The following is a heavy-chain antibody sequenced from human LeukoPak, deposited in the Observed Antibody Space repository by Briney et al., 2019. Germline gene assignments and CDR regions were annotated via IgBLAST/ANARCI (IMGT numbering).Heavy chain of an antibody. CDR1: GGTFSSYA. J-gene: IGHJ4*02. Sequence: SVKVSCKASGGTFSSYAISWVRQAPGQGLEWMGGIIPIFGTANYAQKFQGRVTITADESTSTAYMKLSSLRSEDTAVYYCARVIYSSSPYYFDYWGQGTLVTVSS. V-gene: IGHV1-69*13. D-gene: IGHD6-13*01. CDR2: IIPIFGTA. CDR3: ARVIYSSSPYYFDY.